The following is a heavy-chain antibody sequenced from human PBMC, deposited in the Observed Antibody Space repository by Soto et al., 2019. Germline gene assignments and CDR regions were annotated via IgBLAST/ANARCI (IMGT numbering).Heavy chain of an antibody. CDR3: ARGYYFEGYFDY. Sequence: GGSLRLSCAASGFTVSSNYMSWVRQAPGKGREWVSVMYSGGSTYYADSVKGRFTISRDNSKNTLYLQMNSLRAEDTAVYYCARGYYFEGYFDYWGQGTLVTVSS. V-gene: IGHV3-53*01. CDR2: MYSGGST. D-gene: IGHD3-22*01. J-gene: IGHJ4*02. CDR1: GFTVSSNY.